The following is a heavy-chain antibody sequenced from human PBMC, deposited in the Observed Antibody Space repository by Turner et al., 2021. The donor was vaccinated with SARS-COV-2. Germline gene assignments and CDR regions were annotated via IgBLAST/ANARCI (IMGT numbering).Heavy chain of an antibody. Sequence: QLQLQESGPGLVKPSETLSLTCTVSGGSISSSTYYWGWIRQPPGKGLEWIGSIYMSGSITYNPSLKSRLTMSIDTSKKQLSLNLTSVTAADTAVYYCARDQRHGFSGRVLTYSFDSWGQGTLVTVSS. CDR1: GGSISSSTYY. J-gene: IGHJ4*02. CDR3: ARDQRHGFSGRVLTYSFDS. CDR2: IYMSGSI. V-gene: IGHV4-39*07. D-gene: IGHD5-12*01.